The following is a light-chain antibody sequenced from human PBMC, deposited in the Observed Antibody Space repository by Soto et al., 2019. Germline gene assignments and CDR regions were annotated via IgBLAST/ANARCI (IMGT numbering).Light chain of an antibody. J-gene: IGKJ1*01. CDR2: DAS. CDR3: QQYQSYPWT. V-gene: IGKV1-5*01. CDR1: QSISSY. Sequence: DIQMTQSPSSLSASVGDRVTITCRASQSISSYLNWYQQKPGRAPKLLIHDASSLESGVPSRFSGSGSGTEFTLTINSLQPDDSATYYCQQYQSYPWTFGRGTKVDIK.